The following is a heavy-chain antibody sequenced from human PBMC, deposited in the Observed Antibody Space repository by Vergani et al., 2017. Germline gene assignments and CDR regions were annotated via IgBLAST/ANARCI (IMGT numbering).Heavy chain of an antibody. J-gene: IGHJ6*02. CDR1: GFTFSSYG. V-gene: IGHV3-30*18. D-gene: IGHD6-19*01. Sequence: VQLVESGGGLVKPGGSLRLSCAASGFTFSSYGMHWVRQAPGKGLEWVAVISYDGSNKYYADSVKGRFTISRDNSKNTLYLQMNSLRAEDTAVYYCAKDRGIAVAYYYGMDVWGQGTTVTVSS. CDR2: ISYDGSNK. CDR3: AKDRGIAVAYYYGMDV.